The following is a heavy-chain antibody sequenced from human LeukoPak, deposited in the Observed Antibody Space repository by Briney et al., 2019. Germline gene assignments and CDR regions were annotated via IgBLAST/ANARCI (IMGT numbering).Heavy chain of an antibody. CDR1: GGSISSSFYY. D-gene: IGHD1-1*01. CDR2: IYYSGST. Sequence: SSETLSLTCTVSGGSISSSFYYWGWIRQPPGKGLEWIGSIYYSGSTYYNPSLKSRVTISVDTSKNQFSLRLSSVTATDTALYYCAREDGSWFDPWGQGTLVTVSA. CDR3: AREDGSWFDP. V-gene: IGHV4-39*07. J-gene: IGHJ5*02.